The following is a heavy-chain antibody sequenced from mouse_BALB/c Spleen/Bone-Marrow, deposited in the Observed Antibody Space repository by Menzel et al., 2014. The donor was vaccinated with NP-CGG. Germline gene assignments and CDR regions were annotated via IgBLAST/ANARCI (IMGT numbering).Heavy chain of an antibody. CDR1: GYTFTDYN. CDR3: ARLDGYYVAMDY. CDR2: IYPYNGGT. V-gene: IGHV1S29*02. J-gene: IGHJ4*01. D-gene: IGHD2-3*01. Sequence: EVHLVEPGPELVKPGASVKISCKASGYTFTDYNMHWVKQSHGKSLEWIGYIYPYNGGTGYNQKFKSKATLTVDNSSSTAYMELRSLTSEDSAVYYCARLDGYYVAMDYWGQGTSVTVSS.